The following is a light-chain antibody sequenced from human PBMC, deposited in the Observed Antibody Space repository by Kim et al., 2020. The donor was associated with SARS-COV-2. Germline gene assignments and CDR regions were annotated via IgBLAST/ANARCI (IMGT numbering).Light chain of an antibody. Sequence: SYELTQPPSVSVSPGQTASITCSGDRLGNKYVCWYQQKPGQSPVVVIYQDTQRPSGIPERFSGSNSGNTATLTISGTQAMDAADYYCQAWDSTTTVFGGG. J-gene: IGLJ2*01. CDR3: QAWDSTTTV. CDR1: RLGNKY. CDR2: QDT. V-gene: IGLV3-1*01.